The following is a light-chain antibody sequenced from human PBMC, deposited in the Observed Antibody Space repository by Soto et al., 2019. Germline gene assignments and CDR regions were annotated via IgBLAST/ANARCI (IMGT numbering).Light chain of an antibody. CDR2: AAS. CDR1: QSISSY. Sequence: DIQMTQSPSSLSASVGDRVTITCRASQSISSYLNWYQQKPGKAPKLLIYAASSFQSGVPSRFSGSGSGTDFTLTISRLQPEDFATYYWQQSYTTPLTFGGGTKVEIK. J-gene: IGKJ4*01. CDR3: QQSYTTPLT. V-gene: IGKV1-39*01.